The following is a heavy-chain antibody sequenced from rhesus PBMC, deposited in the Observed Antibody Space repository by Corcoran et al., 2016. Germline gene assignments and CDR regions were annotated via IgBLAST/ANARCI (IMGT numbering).Heavy chain of an antibody. Sequence: QVQLQESGPGLVKPLATLSLTCAVSGGSISSNYWSWIRQAPGKGLEWIGYIYGSGSSTNYNPSLKSRVTLSVDTSKNQVSLKLRSVTAADTAVYYCASGSFARFDVWGAGVLVTVSS. V-gene: IGHV4S11*01. J-gene: IGHJ5-1*01. CDR2: IYGSGSST. CDR3: ASGSFARFDV. CDR1: GGSISSNY. D-gene: IGHD5-12*01.